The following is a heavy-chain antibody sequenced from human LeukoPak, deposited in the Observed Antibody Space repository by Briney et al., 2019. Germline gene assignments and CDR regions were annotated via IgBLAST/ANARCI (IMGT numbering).Heavy chain of an antibody. V-gene: IGHV4-39*07. CDR2: IYYSGST. CDR3: ARGFRGDNFDY. J-gene: IGHJ4*02. Sequence: SETLSLTCTVSGGSISSSSYYWGWIRQPPGKGLEWIGSIYYSGSTYYNPSLKSRVTISVDTSKNQFSLRLSSVTATDTAVYYCARGFRGDNFDYWGQGTLVTVSS. D-gene: IGHD7-27*01. CDR1: GGSISSSSYY.